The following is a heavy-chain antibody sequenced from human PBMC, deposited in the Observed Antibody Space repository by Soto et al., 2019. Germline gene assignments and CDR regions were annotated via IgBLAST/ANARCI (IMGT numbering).Heavy chain of an antibody. CDR1: GGSSSSYY. V-gene: IGHV4-4*07. Sequence: SEALSVTCRITGGSSSSYYWGWIRQPAGKGLEWIEPIYGSGSTNYNPSLKRRVTMSVDTSKNQFSLKLSSVTAADTAVYYCARARIVGPNKWFDPWGQGSMFTVSS. CDR3: ARARIVGPNKWFDP. CDR2: IYGSGST. D-gene: IGHD1-26*01. J-gene: IGHJ5*02.